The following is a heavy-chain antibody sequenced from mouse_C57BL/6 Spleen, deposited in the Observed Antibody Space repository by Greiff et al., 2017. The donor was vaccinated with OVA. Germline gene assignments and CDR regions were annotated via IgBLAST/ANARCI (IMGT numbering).Heavy chain of an antibody. D-gene: IGHD3-2*02. J-gene: IGHJ2*01. CDR1: GFTFSSYA. CDR3: TRTGSSGYFDY. Sequence: EVQLVESGAGLVKPGGSLKLSCAASGFTFSSYAMSWVRQAPEKRLEWVAYISSGGDYIYYADTVKGRFTISRDNARNTLYLQMSSLKSEDTAMYYCTRTGSSGYFDYWGQGTTLTVSS. CDR2: ISSGGDYI. V-gene: IGHV5-9-1*02.